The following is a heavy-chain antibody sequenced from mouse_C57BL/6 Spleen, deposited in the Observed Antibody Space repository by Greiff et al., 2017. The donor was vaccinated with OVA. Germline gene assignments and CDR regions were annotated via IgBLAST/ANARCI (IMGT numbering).Heavy chain of an antibody. D-gene: IGHD1-2*01. J-gene: IGHJ2*01. CDR1: GYTITSYW. CDR3: AREADYGPYYFDY. CDR2: IYPSDSET. V-gene: IGHV1-61*01. Sequence: QVQLQQPGAELVRPGSSVKLSCKASGYTITSYWMDWVKQRPGQGLEWIGNIYPSDSETHYNQKFKDKATLTVDKSSSTAYMQLSSLTSEDSAVYYCAREADYGPYYFDYWGQGTTLTVSS.